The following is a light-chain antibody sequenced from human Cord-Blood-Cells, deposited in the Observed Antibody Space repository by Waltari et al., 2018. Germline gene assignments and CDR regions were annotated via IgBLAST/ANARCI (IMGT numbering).Light chain of an antibody. V-gene: IGKV4-1*01. Sequence: DIVMTQSPDSLAVSLGERATINCKSSQSVLYSSNNKKYLDWYQQKPSQPPKLLIYWASTRESGVPDRFSGSGSGTVFTLTISSLQAEDVAVYYCQQYYSTPYTFGQGTKLEIK. CDR1: QSVLYSSNNKKY. J-gene: IGKJ2*01. CDR2: WAS. CDR3: QQYYSTPYT.